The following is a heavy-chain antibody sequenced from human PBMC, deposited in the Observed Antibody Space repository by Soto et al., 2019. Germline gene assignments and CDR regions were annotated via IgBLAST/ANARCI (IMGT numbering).Heavy chain of an antibody. V-gene: IGHV4-39*01. J-gene: IGHJ4*02. CDR2: TYYSAGT. CDR1: GGSVGSSSYY. D-gene: IGHD6-13*01. CDR3: ARNASRRYSSSWYFED. Sequence: SETLSLTCNVSGGSVGSSSYYWGWIRQAPGKGLEWIVSTYYSAGTYYNPSLKSRVTTSMDASKNQFSLTVTSVTAADTAIYYCARNASRRYSSSWYFEDWGQGTPVTVSS.